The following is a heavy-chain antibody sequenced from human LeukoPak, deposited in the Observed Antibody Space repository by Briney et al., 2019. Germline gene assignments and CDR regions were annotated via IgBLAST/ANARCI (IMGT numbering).Heavy chain of an antibody. D-gene: IGHD4-17*01. CDR2: ILRDGRSK. CDR3: AKDRHGDLDS. J-gene: IGHJ4*02. CDR1: GFSFGDYA. Sequence: PGGSLRLSCAGSGFSFGDYAFHWVRQSPGMGLEWVSGILRDGRSKGYADSVRGRFTISRDNAKNSLYLQMSSLRTEDTALYYCAKDRHGDLDSWGQGTLVTVSS. V-gene: IGHV3-9*01.